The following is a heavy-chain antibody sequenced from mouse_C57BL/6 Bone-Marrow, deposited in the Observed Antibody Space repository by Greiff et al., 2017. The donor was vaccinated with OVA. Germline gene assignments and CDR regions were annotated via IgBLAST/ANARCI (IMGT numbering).Heavy chain of an antibody. CDR1: GYTFTSYW. CDR3: AREGGYYYGSRWYFDV. D-gene: IGHD1-1*01. CDR2: IYPGSGST. J-gene: IGHJ1*03. Sequence: QVQLQQPGAELVKPGASVKMSCTASGYTFTSYWITWVKQRPGQGLEWIGDIYPGSGSTNYNEKFKSKATLTVDTSSSTAYMQLSSLTSEDSAVYYCAREGGYYYGSRWYFDVWGTGTTVTVSS. V-gene: IGHV1-55*01.